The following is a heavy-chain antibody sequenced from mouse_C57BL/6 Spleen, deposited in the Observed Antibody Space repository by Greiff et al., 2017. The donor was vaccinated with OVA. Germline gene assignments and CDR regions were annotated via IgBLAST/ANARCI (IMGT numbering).Heavy chain of an antibody. V-gene: IGHV1-15*01. J-gene: IGHJ3*01. CDR3: TRDGPWFAY. CDR1: GYTFTDYE. CDR2: IDPETGGT. Sequence: LVESGAELVRPGASVTLSCKASGYTFTDYEMHWVKQTPVHGLEWIGAIDPETGGTAYNQKFKGKAILTADKSSSTAYMELRSLTSEDSAVYYCTRDGPWFAYWGQGTLVTVSA.